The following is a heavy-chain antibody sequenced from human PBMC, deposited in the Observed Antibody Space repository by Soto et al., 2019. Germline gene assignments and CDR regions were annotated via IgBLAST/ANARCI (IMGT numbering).Heavy chain of an antibody. J-gene: IGHJ4*02. V-gene: IGHV3-30*04. CDR1: GFIFSKYA. CDR2: VSFDGNNR. CDR3: VQSFFYDSSGYHYGLFDH. D-gene: IGHD3-22*01. Sequence: GGSLRLSXAASGFIFSKYAMYWVRQAPGRGPEWVAVVSFDGNNRFHADSVRGRFTISRDNSKSTLFLQMDSLRVEDTAIYYCVQSFFYDSSGYHYGLFDHWGQGALVTVSS.